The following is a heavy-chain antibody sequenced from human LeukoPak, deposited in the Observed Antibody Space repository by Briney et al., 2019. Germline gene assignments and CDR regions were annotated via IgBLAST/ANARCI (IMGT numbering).Heavy chain of an antibody. V-gene: IGHV1-46*01. Sequence: ASVKVSCKASGYTFTSYYIHWVRQAPGQGLEWMGIINPGGGGTGYAQRFQGRVTMTRDTSTSTVYMELSSLRSEDTAVYYCARSSGWTYYFDYWGQGTLVTVSS. CDR1: GYTFTSYY. D-gene: IGHD6-19*01. CDR2: INPGGGGT. J-gene: IGHJ4*02. CDR3: ARSSGWTYYFDY.